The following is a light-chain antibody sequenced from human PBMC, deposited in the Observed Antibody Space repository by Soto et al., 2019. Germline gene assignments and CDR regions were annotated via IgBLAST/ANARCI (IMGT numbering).Light chain of an antibody. Sequence: DIQMTQSPSSLSASVGDRVTITCRASQSISSYLNWYQQKPGKAPKLLIYAASSLQSGVPSRFSGSGSGTEFTLTISSLQPEDFATYDCQQSYSTPSTFGQGTKLEIK. V-gene: IGKV1-39*01. CDR3: QQSYSTPST. CDR1: QSISSY. CDR2: AAS. J-gene: IGKJ2*01.